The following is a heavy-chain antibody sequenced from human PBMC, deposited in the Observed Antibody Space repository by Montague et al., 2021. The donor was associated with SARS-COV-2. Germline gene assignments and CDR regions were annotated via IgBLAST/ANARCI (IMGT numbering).Heavy chain of an antibody. Sequence: SETLSLTCAVSGGSFSPYYWSWTRQPPGKGLEWIGVISQCGNTKYNPSLQSRVSISLDTSRNQFSLKVSSVSAADTAIYYCARLGDGIVPSPILGLGPYYPFSYMDLWGKGTTVTVSS. D-gene: IGHD2-2*02. CDR3: ARLGDGIVPSPILGLGPYYPFSYMDL. V-gene: IGHV4-34*01. CDR1: GGSFSPYY. J-gene: IGHJ6*03. CDR2: ISQCGNT.